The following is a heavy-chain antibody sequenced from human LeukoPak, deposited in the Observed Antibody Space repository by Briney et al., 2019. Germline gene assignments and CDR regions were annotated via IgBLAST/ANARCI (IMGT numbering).Heavy chain of an antibody. J-gene: IGHJ4*02. Sequence: GGSLRLSCAASGFTFSSYGMRWVRQAPGKGLEWVAVISYDGNNEYYADSVKGRFTTSRDNSKNTLYLQMNSLRAEDTAVYYCATSVVTLNWGQGTLVTVSS. CDR1: GFTFSSYG. D-gene: IGHD4-23*01. CDR3: ATSVVTLN. CDR2: ISYDGNNE. V-gene: IGHV3-30*03.